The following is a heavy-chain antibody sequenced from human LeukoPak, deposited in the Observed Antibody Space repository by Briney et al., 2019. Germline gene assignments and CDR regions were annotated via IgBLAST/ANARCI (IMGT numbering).Heavy chain of an antibody. J-gene: IGHJ6*03. CDR2: IIPIFGTA. Sequence: SVKVSCKASGGTFSSYAISWVRQAPGQGLEWMGGIIPIFGTANYAQKFQGRVTITADESMSTAYMEVSSLRSEDTAVYYCATSIRFLEWLPPSGYMDVWGKGTTVTVSS. V-gene: IGHV1-69*13. D-gene: IGHD3-3*01. CDR1: GGTFSSYA. CDR3: ATSIRFLEWLPPSGYMDV.